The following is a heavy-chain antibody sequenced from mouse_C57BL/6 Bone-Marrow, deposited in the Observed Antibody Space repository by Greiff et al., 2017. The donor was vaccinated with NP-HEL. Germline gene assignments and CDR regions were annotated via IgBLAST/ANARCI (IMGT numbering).Heavy chain of an antibody. Sequence: VQLQQPGAELVRPGSSVKLSCKASGYTFTSSWMHWVKQRPIQGLEWIGNIDPSDSESLYNQTFQYKATLTVDKSSSTAYMQLSSLTSEDSAVYYCARRRAGYGFAYWGQGTLVTVSA. V-gene: IGHV1-52*01. J-gene: IGHJ3*01. CDR1: GYTFTSSW. CDR2: IDPSDSES. D-gene: IGHD3-2*02. CDR3: ARRRAGYGFAY.